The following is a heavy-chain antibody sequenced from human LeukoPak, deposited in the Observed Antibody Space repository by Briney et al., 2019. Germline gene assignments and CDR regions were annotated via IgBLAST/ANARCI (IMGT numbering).Heavy chain of an antibody. CDR2: IYTSGST. CDR3: ARDFPLGVVYGMDV. V-gene: IGHV4-61*02. Sequence: SETLSLTCTVSGGSISSGSYYWSWIRQPAGKGLEWIGRIYTSGSTNYNPSLKSRVTISVDTSKNQFSLKLSSVTAADTAVYYCARDFPLGVVYGMDVWGQGTTVTVSS. CDR1: GGSISSGSYY. J-gene: IGHJ6*02.